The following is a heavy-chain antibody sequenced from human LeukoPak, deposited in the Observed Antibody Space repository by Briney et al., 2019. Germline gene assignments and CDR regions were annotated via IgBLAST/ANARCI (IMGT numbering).Heavy chain of an antibody. V-gene: IGHV1-69*13. CDR1: GGTFSSYA. J-gene: IGHJ4*02. Sequence: GASVKVSCKASGGTFSSYAISWVRQAPGQGLEWMGGIIPIFGTANYAQKFQGRVTITADESTSTAYMELSSLRSEDTAVYYCARARRGYSYGGVHKFDYWGQGTLVTVSS. CDR2: IIPIFGTA. CDR3: ARARRGYSYGGVHKFDY. D-gene: IGHD5-18*01.